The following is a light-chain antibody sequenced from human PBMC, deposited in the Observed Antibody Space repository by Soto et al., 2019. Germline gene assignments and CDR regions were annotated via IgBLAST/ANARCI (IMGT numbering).Light chain of an antibody. CDR2: EVS. V-gene: IGLV2-8*01. J-gene: IGLJ2*01. CDR1: SSDVGAYNY. CDR3: SSYAGRNNLL. Sequence: QSALTQPASVSGSPGQSITISCTGTSSDVGAYNYVSWYQQHPGKAPKLMIYEVSKRPSGVPDRFSGSKSGNTASLTVSGLQAGDEADYYCSSYAGRNNLLFGGGTKLTVL.